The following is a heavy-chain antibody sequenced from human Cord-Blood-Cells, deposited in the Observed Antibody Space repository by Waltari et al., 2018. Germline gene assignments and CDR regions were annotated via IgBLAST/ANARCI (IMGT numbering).Heavy chain of an antibody. D-gene: IGHD3-9*01. CDR1: GGTVSSYA. CDR2: IIPIFGTA. V-gene: IGHV1-69*01. CDR3: AIRDYDILTGYYNY. J-gene: IGHJ4*02. Sequence: QVQLVQSGAEVKKPGPSVTVSCRASGGTVSSYATSWVGQAPGQGLEWMGGIIPIFGTANYAQKFQGRVTITADESTSTAYMELSSLRSEDTAVYYCAIRDYDILTGYYNYWGQGTLVTVSS.